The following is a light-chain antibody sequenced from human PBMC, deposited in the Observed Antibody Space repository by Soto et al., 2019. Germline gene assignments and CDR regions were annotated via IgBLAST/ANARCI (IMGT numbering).Light chain of an antibody. J-gene: IGKJ1*01. Sequence: EIVLTQSPATLSLSPGERATNSCRASQSVSSYLAWYQQKPGQAPRLLIYDASNRATGIPARFSGSGSGTDFTLTISSLEPEDFAVYYCQQRSNRPTFGQGTKVDIK. V-gene: IGKV3-11*01. CDR2: DAS. CDR3: QQRSNRPT. CDR1: QSVSSY.